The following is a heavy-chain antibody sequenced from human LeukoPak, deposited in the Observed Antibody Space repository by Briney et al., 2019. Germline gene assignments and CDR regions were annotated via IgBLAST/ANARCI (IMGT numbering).Heavy chain of an antibody. CDR1: GGSFSGYY. J-gene: IGHJ4*02. Sequence: SETLSLNCAGYGGSFSGYYWSWVRQPPGKGVEWIGEINHSGSTNYNPSLKSRVTISVDTSKNQFSLKLSSVTAADTAVYYCACPQNLDGEGYWGQGTLVTVSS. CDR3: ACPQNLDGEGY. V-gene: IGHV4-34*01. D-gene: IGHD3-3*01. CDR2: INHSGST.